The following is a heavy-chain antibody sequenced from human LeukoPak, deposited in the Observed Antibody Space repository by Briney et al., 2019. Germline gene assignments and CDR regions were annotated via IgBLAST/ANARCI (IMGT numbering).Heavy chain of an antibody. Sequence: SETLSLTCTVSGGSISSSSYYWGWIRQPPGKGLEWIGSIYYSGSTYYNPSLKSRVTISVDTSKNQFSLKLSSVTAADTAVYYCARGYGDYVQGYFDYWGQGTLVTVSS. J-gene: IGHJ4*02. V-gene: IGHV4-39*07. CDR2: IYYSGST. CDR1: GGSISSSSYY. D-gene: IGHD4-17*01. CDR3: ARGYGDYVQGYFDY.